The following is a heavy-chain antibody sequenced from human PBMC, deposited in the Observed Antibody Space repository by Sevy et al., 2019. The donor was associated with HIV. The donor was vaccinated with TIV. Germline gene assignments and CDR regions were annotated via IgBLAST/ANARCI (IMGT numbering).Heavy chain of an antibody. Sequence: SETLSLTRAVYGGSFSGYYWSWIRQPPGKGLEWIGEINHSGSTNYNPSLKSRVTISVDTSKNQFSLKLSSVTAADTAVYYCARGIRCSSTSCSPTEHYYYYGMDVWGQGTTVTVSS. CDR1: GGSFSGYY. J-gene: IGHJ6*02. D-gene: IGHD2-2*01. CDR2: INHSGST. V-gene: IGHV4-34*01. CDR3: ARGIRCSSTSCSPTEHYYYYGMDV.